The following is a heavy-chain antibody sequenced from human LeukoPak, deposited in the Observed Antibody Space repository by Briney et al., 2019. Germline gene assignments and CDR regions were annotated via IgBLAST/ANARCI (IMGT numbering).Heavy chain of an antibody. Sequence: ASVKVSCKASGYTFTGYYMHWVRQAPGQGLEWMGRINPNSGGTNYAQKFQGRVTMTRDTSISTAYMELSRLRSDDTAVYYCARDSIDVDTAMVWSYYDSSGAFDYWGQGTLVTVSS. D-gene: IGHD5-18*01. CDR1: GYTFTGYY. J-gene: IGHJ4*02. CDR3: ARDSIDVDTAMVWSYYDSSGAFDY. CDR2: INPNSGGT. V-gene: IGHV1-2*06.